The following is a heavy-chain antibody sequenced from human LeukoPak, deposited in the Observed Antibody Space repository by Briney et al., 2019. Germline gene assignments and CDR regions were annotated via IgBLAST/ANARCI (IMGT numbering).Heavy chain of an antibody. Sequence: ASVKVSCKAPGGTFSSYAISWLRQARGQGLEWMGGIIPIFGTANYAQEFQGRVTITADESTSTAYMELSSLRAEDTAVYYCARAFWLGLDYWGQGTLVTVSS. D-gene: IGHD3-10*01. CDR3: ARAFWLGLDY. J-gene: IGHJ4*02. V-gene: IGHV1-69*13. CDR2: IIPIFGTA. CDR1: GGTFSSYA.